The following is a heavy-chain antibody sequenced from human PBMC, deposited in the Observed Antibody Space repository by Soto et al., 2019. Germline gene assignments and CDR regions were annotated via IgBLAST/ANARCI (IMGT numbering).Heavy chain of an antibody. D-gene: IGHD6-6*01. V-gene: IGHV4-31*03. CDR3: ARRGGSSSGYYYYAFAV. Sequence: TSETLSLTCSVSSDSMNSGGYYWSWIRQHPGKGLDWIGYIYSNGDTYYNPSLKSRVTISVDKSKNQFSLNLTSVTGADTAVYYCARRGGSSSGYYYYAFAVWGQGTKVTVSS. CDR1: SDSMNSGGYY. CDR2: IYSNGDT. J-gene: IGHJ6*02.